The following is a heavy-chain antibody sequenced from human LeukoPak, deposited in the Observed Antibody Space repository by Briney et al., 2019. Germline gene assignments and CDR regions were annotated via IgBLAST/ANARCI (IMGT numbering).Heavy chain of an antibody. CDR3: ARDLRPLFTTSLLHAFDI. J-gene: IGHJ3*02. Sequence: ASVKVSCKASGYTFTGYYMHWVRQAPGQGLEWMGWINPNSGGTNYAQKFQGRVTMTRDTSISTAYMELSRLRSGDTAVYYCARDLRPLFTTSLLHAFDIWGQGTMVTVSS. CDR2: INPNSGGT. D-gene: IGHD2-15*01. CDR1: GYTFTGYY. V-gene: IGHV1-2*02.